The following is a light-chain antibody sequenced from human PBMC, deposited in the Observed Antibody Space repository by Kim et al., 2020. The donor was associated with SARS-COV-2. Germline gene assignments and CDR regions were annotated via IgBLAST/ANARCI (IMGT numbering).Light chain of an antibody. CDR1: QDISRY. Sequence: DIQMTQSPSSLSASVGDRVTITCRASQDISRYLNWYQQKPGKAPKLLIDTASSLQSGAPSRFTGSGSETDFTLTISSLQPEDFATYYCQQTYSASRTFGQGTKVDIK. CDR2: TAS. J-gene: IGKJ1*01. CDR3: QQTYSASRT. V-gene: IGKV1-39*01.